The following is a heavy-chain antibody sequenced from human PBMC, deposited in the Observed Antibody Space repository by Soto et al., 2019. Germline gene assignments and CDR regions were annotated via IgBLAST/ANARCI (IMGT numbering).Heavy chain of an antibody. CDR1: GGSINNYY. V-gene: IGHV4-59*01. D-gene: IGHD3-3*01. CDR2: IYYSGST. Sequence: PSETLSLTCTVSGGSINNYYWSWIRQPPGKGLEWIGYIYYSGSTNYNPSLKSRVTISVDTSKNQFSLKLSSVTAADTAVYYCARVYYDFWSGYLAWFDPWGQGTLVTVS. CDR3: ARVYYDFWSGYLAWFDP. J-gene: IGHJ5*02.